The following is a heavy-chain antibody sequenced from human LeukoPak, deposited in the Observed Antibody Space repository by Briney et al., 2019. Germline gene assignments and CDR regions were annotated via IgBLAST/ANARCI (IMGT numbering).Heavy chain of an antibody. Sequence: GGSLRLSCAASGFTFSSYAMSWVRQAPGKGLEWVSAISGSGGSTYYADSVKGRFTISRDNSKNTLYLQMNNLRAEDTALYYCARETNLDYDFWSGSMEDYYYYMDVWGKGTTVTVSS. CDR3: ARETNLDYDFWSGSMEDYYYYMDV. D-gene: IGHD3-3*01. J-gene: IGHJ6*03. V-gene: IGHV3-23*01. CDR1: GFTFSSYA. CDR2: ISGSGGST.